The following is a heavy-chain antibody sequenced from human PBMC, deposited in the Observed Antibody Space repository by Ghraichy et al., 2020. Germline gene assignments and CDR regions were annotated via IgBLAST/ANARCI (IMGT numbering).Heavy chain of an antibody. V-gene: IGHV3-21*01. Sequence: GGSLRLSCAASGFTFSSYSMNWVRQAPGKGLEWVSSISSSSSYIYYADSVKGRFTISRDNAKNSLHLQMNSLRAEDTAVYYCARDLGCVGDCYYYYGMDVWGQGTTVTVSS. CDR3: ARDLGCVGDCYYYYGMDV. CDR1: GFTFSSYS. CDR2: ISSSSSYI. J-gene: IGHJ6*02. D-gene: IGHD2-21*02.